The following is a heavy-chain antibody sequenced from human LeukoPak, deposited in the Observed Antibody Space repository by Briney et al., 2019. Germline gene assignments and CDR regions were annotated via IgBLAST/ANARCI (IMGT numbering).Heavy chain of an antibody. CDR2: ISAYNGNT. CDR3: ARDIYYYDSSAYYYFDY. V-gene: IGHV1-18*01. Sequence: GASVKVSCKASGYTFSNFGISWVRQAPGQGLEWMGWISAYNGNTKYAQKLQGRVTMTTDTSTSTAYMELRSLRSDDTAIYYCARDIYYYDSSAYYYFDYWGRGTLVTVSS. J-gene: IGHJ4*02. CDR1: GYTFSNFG. D-gene: IGHD3-22*01.